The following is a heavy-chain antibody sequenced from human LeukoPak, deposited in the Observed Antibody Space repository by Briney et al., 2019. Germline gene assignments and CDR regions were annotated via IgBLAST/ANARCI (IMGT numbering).Heavy chain of an antibody. D-gene: IGHD2-8*01. Sequence: PSETLSLTRTVSGGSISSYYWSWIRQPAGKGLEWIGRIYTSGNTNYNPSLRSRVTMSVDTSKNQFSLKLSSVTAADTAVYYCAREPYCTNGVCSAYWGRGTLVTVSS. CDR2: IYTSGNT. J-gene: IGHJ4*02. CDR1: GGSISSYY. CDR3: AREPYCTNGVCSAY. V-gene: IGHV4-4*07.